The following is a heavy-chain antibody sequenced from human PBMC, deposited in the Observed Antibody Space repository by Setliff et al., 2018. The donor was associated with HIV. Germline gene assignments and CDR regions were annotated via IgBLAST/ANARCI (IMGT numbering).Heavy chain of an antibody. Sequence: SVKVSCKAPGYNFVNLGIAWVRQAPGQGLEWMGGIIPIFGTANYAQKFQSRVTITTDESTSTAYMELSSLRSEDTAVYYCAREKRDIVVVPAVFGAFDIWGQGTMVTVSS. CDR2: IIPIFGTA. V-gene: IGHV1-69*05. CDR3: AREKRDIVVVPAVFGAFDI. CDR1: GYNFVNLG. J-gene: IGHJ3*02. D-gene: IGHD2-2*01.